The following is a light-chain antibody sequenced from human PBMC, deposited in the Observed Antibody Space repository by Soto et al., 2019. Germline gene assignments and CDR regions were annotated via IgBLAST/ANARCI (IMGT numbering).Light chain of an antibody. V-gene: IGLV2-8*01. CDR3: TSYADSNIWV. Sequence: QSVLTQPPSASGSPGQSVTISCTGTSSDVGAYNYVSWYQQYPGKAPKLMIYEVSKRPSGVPDRFSGSKSGKTASLTVSGLQPEDEADYYCTSYADSNIWVFGGGTKLTVL. CDR1: SSDVGAYNY. J-gene: IGLJ3*02. CDR2: EVS.